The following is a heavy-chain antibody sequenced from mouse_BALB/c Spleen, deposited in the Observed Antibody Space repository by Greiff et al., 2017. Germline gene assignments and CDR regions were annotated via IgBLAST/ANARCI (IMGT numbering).Heavy chain of an antibody. Sequence: VQPPPFGPEPVRPGVPVKIFCKGFGLPLSDHAMHRVKPSHSKSLEWIGVISTYYGNTNYNQKFKGKATMTVDKSSSTAYMELARLTSEDSAIYYCARSLYCRYEFAYWGQGTLVTVSA. D-gene: IGHD2-14*01. V-gene: IGHV1-67*01. J-gene: IGHJ3*01. CDR2: ISTYYGNT. CDR1: GLPLSDHA. CDR3: ARSLYCRYEFAY.